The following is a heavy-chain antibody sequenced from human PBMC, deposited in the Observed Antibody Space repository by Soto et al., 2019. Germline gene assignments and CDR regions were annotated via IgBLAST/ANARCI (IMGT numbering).Heavy chain of an antibody. CDR2: IYYSGST. CDR1: GGSISSGGYS. V-gene: IGHV4-30-4*07. D-gene: IGHD6-19*01. CDR3: ARAGDSSGPVALGY. Sequence: PSETLSLTCAVSGGSISSGGYSWSWIRQPPGKGLEWIGYIYYSGSTYYNPSLKGRVTISVDTSKNQFSLKLSSVTAADTAVYYCARAGDSSGPVALGYWGQGTLVTVSS. J-gene: IGHJ4*02.